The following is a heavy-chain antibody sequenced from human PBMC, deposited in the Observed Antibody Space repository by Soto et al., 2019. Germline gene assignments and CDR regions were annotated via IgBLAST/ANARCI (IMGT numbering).Heavy chain of an antibody. CDR2: IYTGGST. J-gene: IGHJ5*02. D-gene: IGHD1-26*01. Sequence: EVQLVESGGGLIQPGGSLRLSCAASGFTVSSDYMSWVRQAPGKGLEWVSVIYTGGSTYYADSVKGRFTFSRDNSKNTLYLQMKRLRAEDTAVDYCARAFGGKPGPFDPWGQGTLVHVSS. CDR3: ARAFGGKPGPFDP. V-gene: IGHV3-53*01. CDR1: GFTVSSDY.